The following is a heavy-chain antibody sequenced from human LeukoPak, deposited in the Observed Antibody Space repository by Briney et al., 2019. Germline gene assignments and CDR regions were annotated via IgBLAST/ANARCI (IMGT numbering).Heavy chain of an antibody. CDR2: ISSRSDKI. Sequence: PGGSLRLSCAASGFTVSSNYMSWVRQAPGKGLEWVAYISSRSDKIYYADSVKGRFTISRDNAKNSLYLQMISLRADDTALYYCASDLDLVISTAWGTFDFWGQGTLVTVSS. D-gene: IGHD2-2*01. V-gene: IGHV3-48*01. J-gene: IGHJ4*02. CDR3: ASDLDLVISTAWGTFDF. CDR1: GFTVSSNY.